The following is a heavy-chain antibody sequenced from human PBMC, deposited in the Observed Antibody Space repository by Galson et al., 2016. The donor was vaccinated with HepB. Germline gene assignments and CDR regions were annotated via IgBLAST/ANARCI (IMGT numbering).Heavy chain of an antibody. Sequence: SLRLSCAASGFLINSNYMSWVRQAPGKGLEWVSIIYSGGSIQYADSVKGRFTVTRDTSKSLMFLKMNSLGAEDTAMYFCARCYTSGVPFWWGQGTPVTVSS. CDR2: IYSGGSI. D-gene: IGHD2-8*01. CDR3: ARCYTSGVPFW. CDR1: GFLINSNY. J-gene: IGHJ4*02. V-gene: IGHV3-53*01.